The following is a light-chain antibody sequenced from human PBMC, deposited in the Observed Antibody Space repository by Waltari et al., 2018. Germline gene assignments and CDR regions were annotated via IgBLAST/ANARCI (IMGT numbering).Light chain of an antibody. V-gene: IGLV2-23*02. J-gene: IGLJ3*02. CDR1: SSDVGNYNL. CDR2: EVT. CDR3: CSYGGTYSWV. Sequence: QSGLTQPASVSGSPGQSITVSCTGTSSDVGNYNLVSWYQQYPGKAPKLMGYEVTKLTSGVSDRFSGSKSGNTASLTISGLQAEDEADYYCCSYGGTYSWVFGGGTKLTVL.